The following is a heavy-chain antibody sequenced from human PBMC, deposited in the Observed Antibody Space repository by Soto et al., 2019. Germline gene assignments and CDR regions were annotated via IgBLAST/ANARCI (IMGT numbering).Heavy chain of an antibody. D-gene: IGHD4-17*01. V-gene: IGHV4-30-4*02. CDR1: GGSISSGDYY. J-gene: IGHJ6*02. CDR3: ARVLYGDYSRLYYYYGMDV. Sequence: PSETLSLTCTVSGGSISSGDYYWSWIRQPPGKGLEWIGYIYYSGSTYYNPSLKSRVTISVDTSKNQFSLKLSSVTAADTAVYYCARVLYGDYSRLYYYYGMDVWGQGTTVTVSS. CDR2: IYYSGST.